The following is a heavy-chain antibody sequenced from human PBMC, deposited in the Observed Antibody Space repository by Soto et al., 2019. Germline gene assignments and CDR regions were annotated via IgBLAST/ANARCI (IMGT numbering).Heavy chain of an antibody. CDR3: AIRLGWLQQF. CDR1: SGSLSSHSYY. Sequence: WETLSLTCXVSSGSLSSHSYYWVLKRQPPGQWRDRIVSVYFSGRNYYNTSLQSRVIMSADMSNNQFSLKLTSVTAADTAVYYCAIRLGWLQQFWGQGILVTVSS. CDR2: VYFSGRN. D-gene: IGHD2-21*01. V-gene: IGHV4-39*01. J-gene: IGHJ4*02.